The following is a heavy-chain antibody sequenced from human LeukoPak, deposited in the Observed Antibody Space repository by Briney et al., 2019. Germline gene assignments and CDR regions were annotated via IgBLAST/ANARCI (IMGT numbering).Heavy chain of an antibody. J-gene: IGHJ4*02. V-gene: IGHV3-74*01. CDR1: GFTFTSYW. CDR3: AVGAAGLDY. D-gene: IGHD6-13*01. Sequence: GGSLRLSCAASGFTFTSYWIHWVRQAPGKGLVWVSRINSDGSSASYADSVKGRFTISRDNAKNTLYLQMNSLRAEDTAVYYCAVGAAGLDYWGQGTQVTVSS. CDR2: INSDGSSA.